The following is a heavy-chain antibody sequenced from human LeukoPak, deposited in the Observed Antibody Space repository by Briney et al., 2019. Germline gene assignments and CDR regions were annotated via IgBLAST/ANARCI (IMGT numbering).Heavy chain of an antibody. D-gene: IGHD4-23*01. CDR2: ISASGADT. J-gene: IGHJ4*02. V-gene: IGHV3-23*01. CDR1: GFIFAKYA. Sequence: PGGSLRLSCTTSGFIFAKYAMAWVRQSPGKGLEWVSTISASGADTYYADSVRGRFTISRDNPRNALYLQLSRLRVDDTAFYYCPKPLLTPGNWGPGTLVTVSS. CDR3: PKPLLTPGN.